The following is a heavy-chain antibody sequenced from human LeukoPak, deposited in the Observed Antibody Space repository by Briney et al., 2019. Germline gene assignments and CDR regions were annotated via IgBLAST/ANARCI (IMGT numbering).Heavy chain of an antibody. CDR3: ARGSSIGSEIYYYYGMDV. D-gene: IGHD3-10*01. V-gene: IGHV4-31*03. CDR1: GGSISSGGYY. Sequence: PSETLSLTCTVSGGSISSGGYYWSWIRQHPGKGLEWIGYIYYSGSTYYDPSLKSRVTISVDTSKNQFSLKLSSVTAADTAVYYCARGSSIGSEIYYYYGMDVWGQGTTVTVSS. CDR2: IYYSGST. J-gene: IGHJ6*02.